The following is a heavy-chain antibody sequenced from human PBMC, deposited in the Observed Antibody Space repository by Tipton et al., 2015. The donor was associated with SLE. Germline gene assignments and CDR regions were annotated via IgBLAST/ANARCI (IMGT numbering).Heavy chain of an antibody. J-gene: IGHJ3*02. CDR2: IRSSGNDM. CDR3: ARDLAWRSSRDAFDI. V-gene: IGHV3-21*03. D-gene: IGHD6-13*01. Sequence: SLRLSCAASGFTFRSYAITWVRQAPGKGLERVSSIRSSGNDMSYADSVKGRFTISRDNAKNSLYLQMDSLRAEDTAVYYCARDLAWRSSRDAFDIWGQGTMVTVSS. CDR1: GFTFRSYA.